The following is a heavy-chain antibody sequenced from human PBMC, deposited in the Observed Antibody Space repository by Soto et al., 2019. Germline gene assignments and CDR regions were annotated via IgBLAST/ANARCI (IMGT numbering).Heavy chain of an antibody. Sequence: ASVKVSCKASGYTFTGYYMPWARQSPAQELEWMGWINPNSGSTNYAQKFQGRVTMTRATFTSTAYMELGRLKSEDTAVYYCTIPYYYDRSGPSLWDYDYWRQGTGDTVSS. D-gene: IGHD3-22*01. V-gene: IGHV1-2*02. CDR2: INPNSGST. CDR1: GYTFTGYY. J-gene: IGHJ4*02. CDR3: TIPYYYDRSGPSLWDYDY.